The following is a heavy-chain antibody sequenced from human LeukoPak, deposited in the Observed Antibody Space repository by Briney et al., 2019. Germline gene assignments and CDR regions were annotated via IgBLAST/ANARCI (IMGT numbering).Heavy chain of an antibody. J-gene: IGHJ5*02. CDR1: GGSISSYY. CDR3: ARVGSSRWYGGGNWFDP. D-gene: IGHD6-13*01. V-gene: IGHV4-4*07. CDR2: ICTSGST. Sequence: SETLSLTCTVSGGSISSYYWSWIRQPAGKGLEWIGRICTSGSTNYTPSLKSRVTMSVDTSKNQFSLKLSSVTAADTAVYYCARVGSSRWYGGGNWFDPWGQGTLVTVSS.